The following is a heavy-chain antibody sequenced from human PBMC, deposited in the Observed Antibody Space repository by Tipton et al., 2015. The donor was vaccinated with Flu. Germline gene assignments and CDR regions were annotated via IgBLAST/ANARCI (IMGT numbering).Heavy chain of an antibody. CDR2: IRHDGSNN. CDR3: ARGYSSGYHFGY. CDR1: GFTFSSYG. Sequence: SGFTFSSYGMHWVRQVPGKGLEWVAFIRHDGSNNYYAESVKGRFTISRDSSKNTLYLQINSLRAEDTAVYYCARGYSSGYHFGYWGQGTLVTVSS. V-gene: IGHV3-30*02. J-gene: IGHJ4*02. D-gene: IGHD3-22*01.